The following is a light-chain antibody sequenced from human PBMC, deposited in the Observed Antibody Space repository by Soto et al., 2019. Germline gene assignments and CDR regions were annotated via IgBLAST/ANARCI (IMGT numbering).Light chain of an antibody. Sequence: GDRVIMTCRASQGISSYLAWYQQKPGKAPTLLIYAASTLETGVPSRFSGSGSGTDFTLTISSLQPEDVATYYCQQFNIYPLTFGPGTKVDIK. CDR2: AAS. CDR1: QGISSY. V-gene: IGKV1-9*01. J-gene: IGKJ3*01. CDR3: QQFNIYPLT.